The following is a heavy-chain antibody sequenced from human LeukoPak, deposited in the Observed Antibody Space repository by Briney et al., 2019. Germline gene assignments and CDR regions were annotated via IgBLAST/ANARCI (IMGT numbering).Heavy chain of an antibody. CDR2: VSSSSSYI. CDR1: GFTFSSYS. D-gene: IGHD5-18*01. Sequence: GGSLRLSCAASGFTFSSYSMNWVRQAPGKGLEWVSSVSSSSSYIYYADSVKGRFTISRDNAKNSLYLQMNSLRAEDTAVYYCARDRSGYGYEKYQFDYWGQGTLVTVSS. CDR3: ARDRSGYGYEKYQFDY. J-gene: IGHJ4*02. V-gene: IGHV3-21*01.